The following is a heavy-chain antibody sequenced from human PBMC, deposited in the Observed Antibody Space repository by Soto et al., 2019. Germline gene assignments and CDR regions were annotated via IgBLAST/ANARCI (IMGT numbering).Heavy chain of an antibody. CDR2: INAVNGNT. Sequence: QVQFVQSGAEEKKPGASVKVSCKASGYTFTSYAMHWVRQAPGQRLEWMGWINAVNGNTKYSQKFQGRVTITRDTSASTAYMELSSLRSEDTAVYYCAGGTPVWFDPWGQGTLVTVSS. V-gene: IGHV1-3*05. J-gene: IGHJ5*02. CDR1: GYTFTSYA. D-gene: IGHD3-16*01. CDR3: AGGTPVWFDP.